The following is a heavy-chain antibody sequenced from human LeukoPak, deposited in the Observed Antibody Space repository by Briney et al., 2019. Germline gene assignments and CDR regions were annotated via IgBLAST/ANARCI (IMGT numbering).Heavy chain of an antibody. D-gene: IGHD3-22*01. CDR1: GFTFSSYS. Sequence: GGSLRLSCAASGFTFSSYSMNWVRQAPGKGLEWVSSISSSSSYIYYADSVKGRFTISRDNAKNSLYLQMNSLRAEDTAVYYCARYDSSGYSPYHFDYWGQGTLVTVSS. CDR3: ARYDSSGYSPYHFDY. CDR2: ISSSSSYI. V-gene: IGHV3-21*01. J-gene: IGHJ4*02.